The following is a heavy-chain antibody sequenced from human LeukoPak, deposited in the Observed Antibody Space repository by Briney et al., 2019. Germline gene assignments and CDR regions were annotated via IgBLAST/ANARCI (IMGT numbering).Heavy chain of an antibody. V-gene: IGHV4-4*07. CDR1: GGSISGYY. D-gene: IGHD3-3*01. J-gene: IGHJ5*02. CDR3: ARHWSESVAQFGRCFWFDP. Sequence: SETLSLTCIVSGGSISGYYWSWIRQPAGKGLEWIGHMDTSGHTNYNSSLMSRVTMSVDTSKNQFSLRLTPVTAADTAVYYCARHWSESVAQFGRCFWFDPWGQGTLVTVSS. CDR2: MDTSGHT.